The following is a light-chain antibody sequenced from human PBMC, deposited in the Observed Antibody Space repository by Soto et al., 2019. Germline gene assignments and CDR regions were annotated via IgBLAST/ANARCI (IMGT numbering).Light chain of an antibody. CDR1: QSVSSN. Sequence: EIVMTQSPATLSVSPGERATLSCRASQSVSSNLVWYQQKPGQAPRLLIYGASTRVAGFPARFSGSGSGTEFTLTISSLQSEDFAVYYCQQYNNWPPLTFGGGTKVEIK. CDR2: GAS. CDR3: QQYNNWPPLT. J-gene: IGKJ4*01. V-gene: IGKV3-15*01.